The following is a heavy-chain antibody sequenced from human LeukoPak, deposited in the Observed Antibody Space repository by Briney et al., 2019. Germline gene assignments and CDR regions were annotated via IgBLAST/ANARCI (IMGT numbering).Heavy chain of an antibody. J-gene: IGHJ6*02. CDR2: IYSGGST. Sequence: GGSLRLSCAASGFTFSSYSMNWVRQAPGKGLEWVSVIYSGGSTYYADSVKGRFTISRDNSKNTLYLQMNSLRAEDTAVYYCAGDRAPVAGYYYYGMDVWGQGTTVTVSS. CDR1: GFTFSSYS. V-gene: IGHV3-66*01. CDR3: AGDRAPVAGYYYYGMDV. D-gene: IGHD6-19*01.